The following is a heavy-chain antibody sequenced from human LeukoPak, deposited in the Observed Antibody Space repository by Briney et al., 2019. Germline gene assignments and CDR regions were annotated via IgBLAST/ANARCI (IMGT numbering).Heavy chain of an antibody. CDR2: IYYSGST. CDR1: GGSISSGGYY. D-gene: IGHD3-10*01. J-gene: IGHJ4*02. Sequence: SETLSLTCTVSGGSISSGGYYWSWIRQHPGKGLEWIGYIYYSGSTYYNPSLKSRVTISVDTSKNQFSLKLSSVPAAATAVYYCAREPRITMVRGVVDYWGQGTLVTVSS. CDR3: AREPRITMVRGVVDY. V-gene: IGHV4-31*03.